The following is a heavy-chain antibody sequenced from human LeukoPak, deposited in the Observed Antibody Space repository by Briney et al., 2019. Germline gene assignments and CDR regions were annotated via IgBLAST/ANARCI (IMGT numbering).Heavy chain of an antibody. CDR3: AGSSGHDFDY. Sequence: PSETLSLTCTVSSGSLSSFYWNWIRQPAGKGLEWVGRIYPSGSTDYNASLKSRVTMSVDTSKKQFSLKLNSVTAADTAVYYCAGSSGHDFDYWVQGSLVTVSS. CDR1: SGSLSSFY. D-gene: IGHD5-12*01. V-gene: IGHV4-4*07. CDR2: IYPSGST. J-gene: IGHJ4*02.